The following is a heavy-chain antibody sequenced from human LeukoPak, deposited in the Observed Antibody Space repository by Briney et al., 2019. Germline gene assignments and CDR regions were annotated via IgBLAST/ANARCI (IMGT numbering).Heavy chain of an antibody. Sequence: SETLSLTCTVSGGSISGSSYYWAWIRQPPGKGLEWIGSGFYSGSAYYNPPLKSRVTISVDTSRSQFSLNLSSVTAADTAVYYCARLRGAMTPVTSDFDYWGQGTLVTVSS. D-gene: IGHD4-17*01. CDR3: ARLRGAMTPVTSDFDY. V-gene: IGHV4-39*01. CDR1: GGSISGSSYY. CDR2: GFYSGSA. J-gene: IGHJ4*02.